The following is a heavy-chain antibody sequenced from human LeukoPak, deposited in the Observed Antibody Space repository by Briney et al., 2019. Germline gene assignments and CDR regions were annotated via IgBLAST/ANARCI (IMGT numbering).Heavy chain of an antibody. CDR3: AREIELLRSGLAWLN. CDR1: GFTFNTYG. Sequence: LPGGSLRLSCAAAGFTFNTYGMHWLRQAPGKGLEWVALVWYDGSNKYYADSVKGRFTISRDNSKNTLYLQMNSLRAEDTAVYYCAREIELLRSGLAWLNWGQGTLVTVSS. D-gene: IGHD3-3*01. CDR2: VWYDGSNK. V-gene: IGHV3-30*02. J-gene: IGHJ4*02.